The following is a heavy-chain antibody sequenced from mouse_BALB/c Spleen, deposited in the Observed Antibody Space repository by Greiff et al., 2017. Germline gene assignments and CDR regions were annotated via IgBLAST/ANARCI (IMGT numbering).Heavy chain of an antibody. CDR2: IYPGGGYT. V-gene: IGHV1-63*02. J-gene: IGHJ4*01. D-gene: IGHD2-2*01. Sequence: QLQQSGAELVRPGTSVKISCKASGYTFTNYWLGWVKQRPGHGLEWIGDIYPGGGYTNYNEKFKGKATLTADTSSSTAYMQLSSLTSEDSAVYFCARVGLYGSYAMDYWGQGTSVTVSS. CDR3: ARVGLYGSYAMDY. CDR1: GYTFTNYW.